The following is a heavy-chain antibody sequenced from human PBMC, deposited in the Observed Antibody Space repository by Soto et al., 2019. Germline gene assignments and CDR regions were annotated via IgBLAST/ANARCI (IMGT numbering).Heavy chain of an antibody. J-gene: IGHJ6*02. CDR1: GFTFSSYA. D-gene: IGHD4-17*01. Sequence: GGSLRLSCAASGFTFSSYATSWVRQAPGKGLEWVSAISGSGGSTYYADSVKGRFTISRDNSKNTLYLQMNSPRAEDTAVYYCAKASDYGDYYYYGMDVWGQGTTVTVSS. CDR2: ISGSGGST. CDR3: AKASDYGDYYYYGMDV. V-gene: IGHV3-23*01.